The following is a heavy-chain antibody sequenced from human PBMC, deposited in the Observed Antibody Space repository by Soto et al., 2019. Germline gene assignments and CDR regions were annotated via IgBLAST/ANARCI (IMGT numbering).Heavy chain of an antibody. J-gene: IGHJ4*02. V-gene: IGHV4-4*02. CDR2: SHQSGDT. CDR1: GVSISSHDW. Sequence: QVQLQESGPGLVKPSGTLSLTCAVSGVSISSHDWWTWVRQPPGKGLEWIGESHQSGDTNYNSSLESRVTISVDKSKNQFSLKRSSVTVADTAVYYCATKGRSTFYWGQGTLVTVSS. D-gene: IGHD6-13*01. CDR3: ATKGRSTFY.